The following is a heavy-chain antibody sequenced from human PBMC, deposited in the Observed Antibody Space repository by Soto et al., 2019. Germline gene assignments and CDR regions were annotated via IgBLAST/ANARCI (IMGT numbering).Heavy chain of an antibody. Sequence: SETLSLTCTVSGGSISSYYWTWIRQSPGRGLEWIGYIYYSGITNYNPSLKSRVTISVDTSRNQFSLKLTSVTAADTAAYYCATGKFFLNWFDYWGQGALVTVAS. V-gene: IGHV4-59*01. J-gene: IGHJ4*02. CDR3: ATGKFFLNWFDY. D-gene: IGHD1-26*01. CDR2: IYYSGIT. CDR1: GGSISSYY.